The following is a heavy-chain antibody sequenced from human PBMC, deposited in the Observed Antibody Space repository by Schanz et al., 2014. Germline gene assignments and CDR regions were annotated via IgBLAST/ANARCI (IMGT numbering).Heavy chain of an antibody. J-gene: IGHJ3*01. CDR1: GFTVNTNY. D-gene: IGHD5-12*01. Sequence: EEQMVESGGGLVKPGGSLILSCVVSGFTVNTNYMSWVRQAPGKGLEWISSMYINSGSTQYADSVKGRFIISRDSSKNTLFLQMNSLRAEDTAVYFCARDGGRDGYNLAFDVWGQGTLVTVSS. CDR3: ARDGGRDGYNLAFDV. V-gene: IGHV3-53*01. CDR2: MYINSGST.